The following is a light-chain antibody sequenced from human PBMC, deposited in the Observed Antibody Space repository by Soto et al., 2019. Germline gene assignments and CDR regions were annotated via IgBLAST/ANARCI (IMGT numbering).Light chain of an antibody. CDR1: TSDY. CDR2: DVT. V-gene: IGLV2-8*01. CDR3: SSHAGARHLL. J-gene: IGLJ2*01. Sequence: QSALTQPPSASGSPGQSVTISCTGTTSDYVSWYQQYPGKAPKLMIYDVTKRPSGVPDRFSGSKSGTTASLTVSGLQAEDEAEYFFSSHAGARHLLFGGGTKLTVL.